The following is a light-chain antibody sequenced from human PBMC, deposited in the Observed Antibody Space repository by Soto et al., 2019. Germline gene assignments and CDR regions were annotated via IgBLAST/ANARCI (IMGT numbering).Light chain of an antibody. CDR1: QSVSSSY. Sequence: DIVLTQSPGTLSLSPGERATLSCRASQSVSSSYLAWYQQRPGQAPRLLIFDASNRDTGIPDRFSGSGSGTDFTLTISRLEPEDFAVYYCQQYGSTPQTFGQGTKLEIK. J-gene: IGKJ2*01. CDR3: QQYGSTPQT. CDR2: DAS. V-gene: IGKV3-20*01.